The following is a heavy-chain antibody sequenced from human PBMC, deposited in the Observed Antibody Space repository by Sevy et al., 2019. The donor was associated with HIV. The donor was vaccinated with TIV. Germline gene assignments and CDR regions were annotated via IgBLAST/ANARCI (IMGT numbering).Heavy chain of an antibody. Sequence: QSQTLSLTCAISGDSVSSNSAAWNWIRQSPSRGLEWLGRTSYRSKWYNDYAVSVKSRITINPDTSKNQFSLQLNSVTPEDTAVYYCARGDYFGSGISNYYYYGMDVWGQGTTVTVSS. V-gene: IGHV6-1*01. CDR3: ARGDYFGSGISNYYYYGMDV. CDR2: TSYRSKWYN. J-gene: IGHJ6*02. CDR1: GDSVSSNSAA. D-gene: IGHD3-10*01.